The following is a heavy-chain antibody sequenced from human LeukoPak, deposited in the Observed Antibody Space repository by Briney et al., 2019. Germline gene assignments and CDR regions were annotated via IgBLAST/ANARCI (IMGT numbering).Heavy chain of an antibody. CDR3: ARDLGSTVIVGGDAFDL. V-gene: IGHV1-2*02. D-gene: IGHD2/OR15-2a*01. CDR1: GYTFTNYG. J-gene: IGHJ3*01. Sequence: AASVKVSCKASGYTFTNYGISWVRQAPGQGLEWMGWMNPNSGGTNYAQKFQGRITMTGDTSTAYLELSRLRSDDTAVYYCARDLGSTVIVGGDAFDLWGQGTMVTVSS. CDR2: MNPNSGGT.